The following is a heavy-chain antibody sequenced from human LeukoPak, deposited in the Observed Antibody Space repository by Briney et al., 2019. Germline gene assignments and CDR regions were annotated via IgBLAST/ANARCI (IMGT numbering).Heavy chain of an antibody. CDR1: GLTFRNCG. J-gene: IGHJ4*02. CDR2: VSGSGANT. Sequence: GGSLRLSCAASGLTFRNCGMGWVRQTPGKGLEWLSSVSGSGANTYYADSVKGRFTISRDNSRDRIYLQMNSLRTDDTAVYYCARLQPLVIPAAKLGFDYWGQGTLVTVSS. CDR3: ARLQPLVIPAAKLGFDY. D-gene: IGHD2-2*01. V-gene: IGHV3-23*01.